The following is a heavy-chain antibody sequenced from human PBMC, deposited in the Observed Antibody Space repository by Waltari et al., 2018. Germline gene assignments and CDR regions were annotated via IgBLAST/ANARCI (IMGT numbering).Heavy chain of an antibody. D-gene: IGHD2-15*01. CDR1: GYTFTSYG. Sequence: QVQLVQSGAEVTTPGASVKVSCKASGYTFTSYGFCWVRQAPGQGLECMGWISGYNGNTNYAQKFQGRVTMTTETSTSTAYMELRSLRSDDTAVYYCARDDSSTDYYYYGMDVWGQGTTVTVSS. V-gene: IGHV1-18*01. J-gene: IGHJ6*02. CDR3: ARDDSSTDYYYYGMDV. CDR2: ISGYNGNT.